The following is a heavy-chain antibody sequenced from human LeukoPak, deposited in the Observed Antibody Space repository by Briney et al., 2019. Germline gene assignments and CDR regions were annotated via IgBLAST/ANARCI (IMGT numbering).Heavy chain of an antibody. J-gene: IGHJ4*02. CDR1: GGSISSGDYY. D-gene: IGHD2-15*01. Sequence: SETLSLTCTVSGGSISSGDYYWTWIRQPPGKGLEWIGYIYYSGSTYYNPSLKSRLTISLDTSKNQFSLRLSSVTAADTAVYYCARYYCSAANCPGIDYWGQGTLVTVSS. CDR3: ARYYCSAANCPGIDY. V-gene: IGHV4-30-4*01. CDR2: IYYSGST.